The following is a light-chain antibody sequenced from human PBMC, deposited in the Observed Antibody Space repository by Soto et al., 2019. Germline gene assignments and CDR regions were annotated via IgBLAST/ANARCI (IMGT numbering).Light chain of an antibody. V-gene: IGKV1-5*01. CDR2: DAS. CDR1: QSIRTW. CDR3: QQYNSYPYT. J-gene: IGKJ2*01. Sequence: DIQMTQSPSTVSASVGDGVTITCRVSQSIRTWLAWYQQKPGNPPKLLIYDASTLESGVSSGFSGSGSGTEFTLTISSLQPDDFATYYCQQYNSYPYTFGQGTKLEIK.